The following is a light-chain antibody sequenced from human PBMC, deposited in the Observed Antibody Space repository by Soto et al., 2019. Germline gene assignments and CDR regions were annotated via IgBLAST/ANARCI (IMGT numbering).Light chain of an antibody. CDR2: DAS. Sequence: IVMTQSPDTLSVSPGDRATLSCRASQSISSNLAWYQKKPGQAPRLLIFDASTRATGISSRFSGSGSGTEFTLTISSLQSEDFTVYYWQQYNNWPLTFGGGTKV. CDR1: QSISSN. CDR3: QQYNNWPLT. J-gene: IGKJ4*01. V-gene: IGKV3-15*01.